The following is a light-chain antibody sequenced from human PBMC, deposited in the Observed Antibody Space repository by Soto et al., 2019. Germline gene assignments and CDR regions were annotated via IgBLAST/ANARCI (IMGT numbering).Light chain of an antibody. J-gene: IGKJ2*02. CDR2: GAS. CDR1: QNIKKY. V-gene: IGKV1-39*01. CDR3: QQSDTTPRT. Sequence: DIQMTQSPSSLSASVGDRVTITCRASQNIKKYLNWYQQKPGKAPELLIYGASSLQSGVPSRFSGSGSETNFTLTISSLQPEDFATYYCQQSDTTPRTFAQGTKV.